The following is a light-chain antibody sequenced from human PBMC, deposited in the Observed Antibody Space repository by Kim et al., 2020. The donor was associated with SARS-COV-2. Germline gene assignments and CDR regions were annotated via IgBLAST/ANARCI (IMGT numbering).Light chain of an antibody. CDR3: ASWDDSLNGWV. J-gene: IGLJ3*02. Sequence: GQRVTSACSGSSPNIGSNTVNWYQQLPGTAPKLLMYSNNQRPSGVPDRFSGSKSGTSASLAISGLQSEDEADYYCASWDDSLNGWVFGGGTQLTVL. CDR2: SNN. CDR1: SPNIGSNT. V-gene: IGLV1-44*01.